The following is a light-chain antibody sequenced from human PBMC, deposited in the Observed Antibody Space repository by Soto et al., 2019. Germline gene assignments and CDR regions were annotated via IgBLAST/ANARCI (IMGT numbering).Light chain of an antibody. CDR2: RTS. J-gene: IGLJ2*01. CDR1: TGAVTSGYY. V-gene: IGLV7-43*01. CDR3: LLYYGGAQTVV. Sequence: QAVVTQEPSLTVSPGGTVTLTYASSTGAVTSGYYPSWFQQKSGQAPRALIYRTSNKYSWTPARFSGSLLGGKAALTLSGVQPEDEAEYYCLLYYGGAQTVVFGGGTKLTVL.